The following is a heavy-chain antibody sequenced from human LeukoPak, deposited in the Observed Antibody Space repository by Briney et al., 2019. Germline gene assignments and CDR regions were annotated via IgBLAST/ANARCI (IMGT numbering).Heavy chain of an antibody. CDR2: IFYSGST. CDR3: ARALTDCSGGSCYSRYYYGMDV. V-gene: IGHV4-59*01. J-gene: IGHJ6*02. D-gene: IGHD2-15*01. Sequence: KPSGTPSLTRTVPRGSLSGYYWRGVREPPGEGLGWSGYIFYSGSTNYNPSLKSRVTISVDTSKKQFSLKLSSVTAADTAVYYCARALTDCSGGSCYSRYYYGMDVWGQGTTVTVSS. CDR1: RGSLSGYY.